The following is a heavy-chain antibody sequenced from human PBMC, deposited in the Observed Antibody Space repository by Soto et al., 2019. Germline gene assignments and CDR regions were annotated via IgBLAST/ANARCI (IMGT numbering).Heavy chain of an antibody. CDR1: VGTFSSYA. J-gene: IGHJ4*02. CDR2: IIPIFGTA. CDR3: ARESSYDSSVYYYY. V-gene: IGHV1-69*13. Sequence: GXSVKVSCKASVGTFSSYAISWVRQAPGQGLEWMGGIIPIFGTANYAQKFQGRVTITADESTSTAYMELSSLRSEDTAVYYCARESSYDSSVYYYYWGQGTLVTVSS. D-gene: IGHD3-22*01.